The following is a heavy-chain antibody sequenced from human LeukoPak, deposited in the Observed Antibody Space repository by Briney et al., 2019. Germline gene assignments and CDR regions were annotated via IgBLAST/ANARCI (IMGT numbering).Heavy chain of an antibody. V-gene: IGHV3-30-3*01. CDR2: ISHDGSNK. J-gene: IGHJ6*02. CDR3: ARLEHYYYYGMDV. D-gene: IGHD1-1*01. CDR1: GFTFSSYA. Sequence: GGSLRLSCAASGFTFSSYAMHWVRQAPGKGLEWVAVISHDGSNKYYADSVKGRFTISRDNSKNTLYLQMNSLRAEDTAVYYCARLEHYYYYGMDVWGQGTTVTVSS.